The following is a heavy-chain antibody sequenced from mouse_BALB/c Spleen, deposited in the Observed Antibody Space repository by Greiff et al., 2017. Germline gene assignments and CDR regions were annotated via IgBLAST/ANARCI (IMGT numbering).Heavy chain of an antibody. CDR2: ISSGGST. Sequence: EVMLVESGGGLVKPGGSLKLSCAASGFTFSSYAMSWVRQTPEKRLEWVASISSGGSTYYPDSVKGRFTISRDNARNILYLQMSSLRSEDTAMYYCARERGYDGDYYAMDYWGQGTSVTVSS. J-gene: IGHJ4*01. D-gene: IGHD2-14*01. V-gene: IGHV5-6-5*01. CDR1: GFTFSSYA. CDR3: ARERGYDGDYYAMDY.